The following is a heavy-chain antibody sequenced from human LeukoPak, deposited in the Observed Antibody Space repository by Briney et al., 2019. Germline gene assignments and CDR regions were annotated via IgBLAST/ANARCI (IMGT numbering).Heavy chain of an antibody. CDR1: GGPNSSDDHY. Sequence: SETLSLLCTVSGGPNSSDDHYWRRIPQPPAKGLEWIAYMHYNGDTYYNPALKSRVTIAVDPSKNHLSLKLSSVTAAGTAVYYCATHRSDGRGYRWFDPWGQGTLVTVSS. CDR2: MHYNGDT. CDR3: ATHRSDGRGYRWFDP. V-gene: IGHV4-30-4*01. J-gene: IGHJ5*02. D-gene: IGHD3-22*01.